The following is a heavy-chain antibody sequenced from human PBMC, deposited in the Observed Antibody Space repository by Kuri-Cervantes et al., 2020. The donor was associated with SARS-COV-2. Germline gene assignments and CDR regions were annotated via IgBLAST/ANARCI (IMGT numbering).Heavy chain of an antibody. D-gene: IGHD5-18*01. Sequence: GGSLRLSFVISGLTFSDNSINWVRQAPGKGLEWVATISSINSYKYYGDSVNCRFTISRDNAQNSVYLQMNGLRAEDTAVYYCARDLSSGLWAFDYWGQGTLVTVSS. V-gene: IGHV3-21*01. CDR2: ISSINSYK. CDR3: ARDLSSGLWAFDY. J-gene: IGHJ4*02. CDR1: GLTFSDNS.